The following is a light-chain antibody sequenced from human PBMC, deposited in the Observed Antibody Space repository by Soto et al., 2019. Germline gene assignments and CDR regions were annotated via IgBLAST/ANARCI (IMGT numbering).Light chain of an antibody. J-gene: IGLJ2*01. CDR2: EVT. CDR3: SSYTRTNTLP. V-gene: IGLV2-14*01. CDR1: SSDVGGYNY. Sequence: QSALTQPASVSGSPGQSITISCTGTSSDVGGYNYVSWYQQHSGKAPKLMIYEVTNRPSGVSNRFSGSKSGNTASLTISGLQAEDEAEYYCSSYTRTNTLPFGGGTKLTVL.